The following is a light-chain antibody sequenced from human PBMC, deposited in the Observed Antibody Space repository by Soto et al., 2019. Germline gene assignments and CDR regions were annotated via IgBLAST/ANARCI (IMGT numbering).Light chain of an antibody. J-gene: IGKJ4*01. CDR3: QQYGSSPLT. V-gene: IGKV3-20*01. CDR1: QSVSSSY. CDR2: GAS. Sequence: EIVLTQSPGTLSLSPGERATLSCRASQSVSSSYLAWYQQKPGQAPRLLICGASSRATGIPDRFSGSGSGTDFTLTISRLEPEDFAVYYCQQYGSSPLTFGGGTKVDIK.